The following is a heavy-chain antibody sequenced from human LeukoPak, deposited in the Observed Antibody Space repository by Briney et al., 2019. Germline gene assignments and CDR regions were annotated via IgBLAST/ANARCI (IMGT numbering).Heavy chain of an antibody. CDR2: INHSGST. J-gene: IGHJ4*02. D-gene: IGHD3-9*01. CDR3: ARGLRYYDILTGYYTYYFDY. Sequence: SETLSLTCAVYGGSFSGYYWSWIRQPPGRGLEWIGEINHSGSTNYNPSLKSRVTISVDTSKNQFSLKLSSVTAADTAVYYCARGLRYYDILTGYYTYYFDYWAREPWSPSPQ. V-gene: IGHV4-34*01. CDR1: GGSFSGYY.